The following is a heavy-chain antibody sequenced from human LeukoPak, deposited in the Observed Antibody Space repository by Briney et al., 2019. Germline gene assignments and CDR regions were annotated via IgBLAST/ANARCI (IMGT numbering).Heavy chain of an antibody. V-gene: IGHV3-23*01. CDR1: GFTFSSYA. CDR2: ICGSGGST. J-gene: IGHJ6*02. CDR3: AKDLGRIQTYGMDV. Sequence: GGSLTLSCAASGFTFSSYAMIWVRRSRGRGVEWVSAICGSGGSTYYADSVKGRFTISRDNSNNTLYLQMNRLRAEDTAVYYCAKDLGRIQTYGMDVWGQGQTVPVSS.